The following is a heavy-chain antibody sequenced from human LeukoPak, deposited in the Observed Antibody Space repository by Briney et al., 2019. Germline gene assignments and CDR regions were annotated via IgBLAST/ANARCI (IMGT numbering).Heavy chain of an antibody. CDR2: IGAYNGKT. Sequence: ASVKVSCKASGYTFPDYGIGWVRQAPGQGLEWMGWIGAYNGKTNYAQSFQGRVTVTTDPSMDTAYMELRSLRSDDTAVYYCARPLYCSSLPCWGGFDYWGQGTLVTVSS. V-gene: IGHV1-18*01. CDR1: GYTFPDYG. CDR3: ARPLYCSSLPCWGGFDY. D-gene: IGHD2-2*01. J-gene: IGHJ4*02.